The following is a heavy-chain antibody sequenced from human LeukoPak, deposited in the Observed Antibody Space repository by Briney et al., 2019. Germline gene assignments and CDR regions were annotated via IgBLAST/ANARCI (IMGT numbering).Heavy chain of an antibody. D-gene: IGHD2-2*01. CDR2: IIPILGTT. V-gene: IGHV1-69*13. CDR1: RGTFSSYA. CDR3: ARGPIIDIVVIPAAADYYHMDV. Sequence: SVKVSCKASRGTFSSYAISWVRQAPGQGLEWMGGIIPILGTTTYAQKLQGRVRITADESTSTTYMELRSLRSDDTAVYYCARGPIIDIVVIPAAADYYHMDVWGKGTTVTVSS. J-gene: IGHJ6*03.